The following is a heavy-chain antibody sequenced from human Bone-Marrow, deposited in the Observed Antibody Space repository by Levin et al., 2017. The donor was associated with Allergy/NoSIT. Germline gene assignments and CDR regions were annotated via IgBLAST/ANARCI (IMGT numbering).Heavy chain of an antibody. CDR3: AKDGSGSGYYYLDDY. J-gene: IGHJ4*02. V-gene: IGHV3-30*18. CDR2: ISYDGSNK. CDR1: GFTFSSYG. Sequence: GGSLRLSCAASGFTFSSYGMHWVRQAPGKGLEWVAVISYDGSNKYYADSVKGRFTISRDNSKNTLYLQMNSLRAEDTAVYYCAKDGSGSGYYYLDDYWGQGTLVTVSS. D-gene: IGHD3-22*01.